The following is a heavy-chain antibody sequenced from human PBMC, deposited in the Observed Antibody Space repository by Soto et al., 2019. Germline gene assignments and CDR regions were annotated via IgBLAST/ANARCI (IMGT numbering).Heavy chain of an antibody. Sequence: GGSLRLSCAASGFTVSSNYMSWVRQAPGKGLEWVSVIYSGGSTHYADSVKGRFTISRDNSKNTLYLQMNSLRAEDTAVYYCARDETDRRYGEKYFDYWGQGTLVTVSS. CDR3: ARDETDRRYGEKYFDY. CDR1: GFTVSSNY. J-gene: IGHJ4*02. CDR2: IYSGGST. V-gene: IGHV3-53*01. D-gene: IGHD4-17*01.